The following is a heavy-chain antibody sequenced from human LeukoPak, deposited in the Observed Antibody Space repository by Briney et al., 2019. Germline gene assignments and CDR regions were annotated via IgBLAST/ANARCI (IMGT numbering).Heavy chain of an antibody. Sequence: GGPLRLPCAASGFTFSSYAMSWVRQAPGKGLEWVSAISGSGGSTYYADSVKGRFTISRDNSKNTLYLQMNSLRAEDTAVYYCAKGSRHPGYFDYWGQGTLVTVS. J-gene: IGHJ4*02. V-gene: IGHV3-23*01. CDR2: ISGSGGST. CDR3: AKGSRHPGYFDY. CDR1: GFTFSSYA.